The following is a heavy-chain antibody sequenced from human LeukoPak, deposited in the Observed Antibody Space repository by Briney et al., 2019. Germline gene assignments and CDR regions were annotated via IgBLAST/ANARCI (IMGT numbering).Heavy chain of an antibody. CDR1: GFTFRDYH. CDR2: ISNSGRPT. Sequence: PGGSLRLSCTASGFTFRDYHMSWIRQAPGKGLEWISSISNSGRPTYDADSVKGRFTISRDNAKNSLYLQMNSLRDEDTAVYYCARDRYYYRYWGQGTLVTVSS. V-gene: IGHV3-11*01. D-gene: IGHD3-10*01. J-gene: IGHJ4*02. CDR3: ARDRYYYRY.